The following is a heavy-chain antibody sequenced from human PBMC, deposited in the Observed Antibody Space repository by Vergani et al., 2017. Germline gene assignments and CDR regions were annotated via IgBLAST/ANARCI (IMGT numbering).Heavy chain of an antibody. D-gene: IGHD3-9*01. CDR1: VFSLTTGGEG. J-gene: IGHJ3*01. Sequence: QITLRESGPTLVKPTQTLTLTCTFAVFSLTTGGEGVGWIRQPPGRALEWLAFVYWNDAERYSPSLKSRVTITKDTSKNEVILTMATMDPVDTATYYCVHRLGYFDWDGAFDVWGPGTMVTVSS. V-gene: IGHV2-5*01. CDR2: VYWNDAE. CDR3: VHRLGYFDWDGAFDV.